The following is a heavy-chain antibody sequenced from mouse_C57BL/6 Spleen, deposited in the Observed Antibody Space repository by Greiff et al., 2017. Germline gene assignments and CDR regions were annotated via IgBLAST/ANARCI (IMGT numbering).Heavy chain of an antibody. CDR1: GFTFTDYY. J-gene: IGHJ3*01. D-gene: IGHD1-1*01. V-gene: IGHV7-3*01. Sequence: EVMLVESGGGLVQPGGSLSLSCAASGFTFTDYYMSWVRQPPGKALEWLGFIRNKANGYTTEYSASVKGRFTISRDNSQSILYLQMNALRAEDSATYYCARYDGSSSFAYWGQGTLVTVSA. CDR2: IRNKANGYTT. CDR3: ARYDGSSSFAY.